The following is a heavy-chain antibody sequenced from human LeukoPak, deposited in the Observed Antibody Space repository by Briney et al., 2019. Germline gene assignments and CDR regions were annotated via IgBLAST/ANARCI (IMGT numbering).Heavy chain of an antibody. J-gene: IGHJ6*03. V-gene: IGHV4-4*07. CDR1: GGSINTYY. D-gene: IGHD3-16*01. Sequence: SETLSHTCTVSGGSINTYYWSSIRQPAGKGLEWIGRIYTSGSTDYNPSLKSRVTMSVDTSKNQFSLKLNSVTAADTAVYYCARERGLWPAYDYCMDVWGKGTMVTVSS. CDR2: IYTSGST. CDR3: ARERGLWPAYDYCMDV.